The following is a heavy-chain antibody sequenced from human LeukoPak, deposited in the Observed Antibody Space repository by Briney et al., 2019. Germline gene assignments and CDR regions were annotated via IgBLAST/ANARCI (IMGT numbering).Heavy chain of an antibody. CDR2: INPSGGST. CDR3: AREGFPPKISDFWSGLGPYYYYGMDV. J-gene: IGHJ6*02. Sequence: ASVKVSCKASGYTFTSYYMHWVRQAPGQGLEWMGIINPSGGSTSYTQKFQGRVTMTRDTSTSTVYMELSSLRSEDTAVYYCAREGFPPKISDFWSGLGPYYYYGMDVWGQGTTVAVSS. D-gene: IGHD3-3*01. CDR1: GYTFTSYY. V-gene: IGHV1-46*01.